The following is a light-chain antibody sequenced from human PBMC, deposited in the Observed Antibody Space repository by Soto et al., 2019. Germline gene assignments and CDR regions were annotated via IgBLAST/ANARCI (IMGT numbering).Light chain of an antibody. CDR2: GNN. Sequence: QSVLTQPPSVSGAPGQRVTISCTGNNSNIGGGYDVNWYQQLPGTAPKLLIFGNNNRPSGFPDRFSGSKSYASASLAITGLQSEDEADYYCHSYDMRLSGSVFGGGTKVTVL. J-gene: IGLJ3*02. CDR1: NSNIGGGYD. V-gene: IGLV1-40*01. CDR3: HSYDMRLSGSV.